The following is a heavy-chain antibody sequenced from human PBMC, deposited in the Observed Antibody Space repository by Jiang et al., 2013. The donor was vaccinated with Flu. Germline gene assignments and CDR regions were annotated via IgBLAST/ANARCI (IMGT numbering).Heavy chain of an antibody. CDR2: GETA. J-gene: IGHJ6*03. D-gene: IGHD4-17*01. Sequence: GETADYAVPVKGRFTISRDDSRNTMYLQMNSLKTEDTAVYYCTTVGVDSGDYELGYYYYYYMDVWGKGTTVTVSS. CDR3: TTVGVDSGDYELGYYYYYYMDV. V-gene: IGHV3-15*01.